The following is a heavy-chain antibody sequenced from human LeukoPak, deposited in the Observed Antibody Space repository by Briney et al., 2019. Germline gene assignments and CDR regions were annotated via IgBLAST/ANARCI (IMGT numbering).Heavy chain of an antibody. J-gene: IGHJ5*02. CDR3: AASYDILTLNYNWFDP. CDR1: GFTFTSSA. D-gene: IGHD3-9*01. CDR2: IVVGSGNT. Sequence: SVKVSCKASGFTFTSSAMQWVRQARGQRLEWIGWIVVGSGNTNYAQKFQERVTITRDMSTSTAYMELSSLRSEDTAVYYCAASYDILTLNYNWFDPWGQGTLVTVSS. V-gene: IGHV1-58*02.